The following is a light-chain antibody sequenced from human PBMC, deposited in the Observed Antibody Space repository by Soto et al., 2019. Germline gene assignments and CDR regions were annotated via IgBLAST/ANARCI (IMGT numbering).Light chain of an antibody. V-gene: IGKV3-15*01. CDR1: QSVSIK. CDR3: QQYNKWHPIT. Sequence: EVVVTQSPATLSVSPGERATLSCRASQSVSIKLAWYQQKPGQAPRLLIYDTSTRANGIPARFSGSGSGTEFTLTIRSLQSEDFAFYYCQQYNKWHPITFGQGTRLEIK. CDR2: DTS. J-gene: IGKJ5*01.